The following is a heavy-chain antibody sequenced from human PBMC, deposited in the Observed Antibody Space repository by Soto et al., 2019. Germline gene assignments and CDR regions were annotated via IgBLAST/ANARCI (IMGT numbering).Heavy chain of an antibody. Sequence: SVKVSCKTSGYSLSSNAIHWVRQAPGQGLEWMGGIIPIFGTANYAQKFQGRVTITADESTSTAYMELSSLRSEDTAVYYCARESRYCSGGSCYFLPGIDYWGQGTLVTVSS. CDR3: ARESRYCSGGSCYFLPGIDY. J-gene: IGHJ4*02. V-gene: IGHV1-69*13. CDR1: GYSLSSNA. CDR2: IIPIFGTA. D-gene: IGHD2-15*01.